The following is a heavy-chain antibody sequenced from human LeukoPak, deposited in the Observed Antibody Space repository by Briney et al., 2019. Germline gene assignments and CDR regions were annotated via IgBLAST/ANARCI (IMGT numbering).Heavy chain of an antibody. CDR2: INPNSGGT. CDR1: GGTFSSYA. Sequence: ASVKVSRKASGGTFSSYAISWVRQAPGQGLEWMGWINPNSGGTNYAQKFQGRVTMTRDTSISTAYMELSRLRSDDTAVYYCARSREWELLYWFDPWGQGTLVTVSS. V-gene: IGHV1-2*02. CDR3: ARSREWELLYWFDP. D-gene: IGHD1-26*01. J-gene: IGHJ5*02.